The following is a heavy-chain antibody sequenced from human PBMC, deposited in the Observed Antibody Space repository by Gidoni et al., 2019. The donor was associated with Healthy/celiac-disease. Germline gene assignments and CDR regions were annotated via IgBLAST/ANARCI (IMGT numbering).Heavy chain of an antibody. CDR1: GGSSSSSSYY. CDR2: IYYSGST. V-gene: IGHV4-39*01. D-gene: IGHD5-12*01. J-gene: IGHJ4*02. Sequence: QLQLQESGPGLVKPSETLSLTCTVSGGSSSSSSYYWGWIRQPPGKGLEWIGSIYYSGSTYYNPSLKSRVTISVDTSKNQFSLKLSSVTAADTAVYYCARQPGYSGYYFDYWGQGTLVTVSS. CDR3: ARQPGYSGYYFDY.